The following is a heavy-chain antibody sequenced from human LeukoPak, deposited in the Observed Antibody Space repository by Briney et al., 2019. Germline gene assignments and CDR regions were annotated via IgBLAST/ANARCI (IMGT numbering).Heavy chain of an antibody. CDR1: GYTFTGYY. Sequence: ASVKVSCKASGYTFTGYYMHWVRQAPGQGLEWMGWINPNSGGTHYAQKFQGRVTMTRDTSINTAYMELSRLRSDETAVYYCARGGLPIYYYYIDVWGKGTTVTVSS. CDR2: INPNSGGT. D-gene: IGHD3-16*01. CDR3: ARGGLPIYYYYIDV. J-gene: IGHJ6*03. V-gene: IGHV1-2*02.